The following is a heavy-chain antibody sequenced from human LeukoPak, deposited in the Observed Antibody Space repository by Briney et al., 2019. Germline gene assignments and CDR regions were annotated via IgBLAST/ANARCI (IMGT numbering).Heavy chain of an antibody. CDR1: GYTFTTHD. D-gene: IGHD7-27*01. V-gene: IGHV1-8*01. Sequence: ASVKVSFKASGYTFTTHDINWVRQATGQGLEWLGWMSPNSGDTGYAQKFQGRVTMTSDSSISTAYMELSSLRSEDTAIYYCVRTPPNWGFDYWGQGTLVTVSS. CDR3: VRTPPNWGFDY. CDR2: MSPNSGDT. J-gene: IGHJ4*02.